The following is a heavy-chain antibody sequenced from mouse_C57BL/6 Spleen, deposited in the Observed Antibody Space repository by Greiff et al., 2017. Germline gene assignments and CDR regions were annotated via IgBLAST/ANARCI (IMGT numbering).Heavy chain of an antibody. V-gene: IGHV1-77*01. D-gene: IGHD4-1*01. CDR3: ARLNWAYWYFDV. Sequence: QVQLPQSGAELVKPGASVQISCKASGYTFTDYYIHWVKQRPGQGLEWIGKIGPGSGSSYYNEKFKGKATLTADKSSSTAYMQLSSLTSDDSAVYFCARLNWAYWYFDVWGTGTTVTVSS. CDR1: GYTFTDYY. J-gene: IGHJ1*03. CDR2: IGPGSGSS.